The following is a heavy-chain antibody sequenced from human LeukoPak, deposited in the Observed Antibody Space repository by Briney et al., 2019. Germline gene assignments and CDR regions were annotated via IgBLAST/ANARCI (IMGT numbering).Heavy chain of an antibody. J-gene: IGHJ5*02. V-gene: IGHV3-48*02. CDR2: ISSSSSTI. CDR3: ARGPYGDP. Sequence: PGGSLRLSCAAYGFTFKNYIMNWVRQAPGKGLEWVSYISSSSSTIYYADSVKGRFTISRDNAKNSLYLQMNSLRDEDTAVYYCARGPYGDPWGQGTLVTVSS. D-gene: IGHD4-17*01. CDR1: GFTFKNYI.